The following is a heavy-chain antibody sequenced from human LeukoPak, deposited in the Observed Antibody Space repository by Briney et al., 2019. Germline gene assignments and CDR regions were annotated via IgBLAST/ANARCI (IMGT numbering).Heavy chain of an antibody. CDR1: GGSISSSSSY. J-gene: IGHJ6*03. CDR2: IYYSGSA. CDR3: ARGIAYYYYMDV. V-gene: IGHV4-39*07. Sequence: PSETLSLTCTVSGGSISSSSSYWGWIRQPPGKGLEWIGSIYYSGSAYYNPSLKSRVTISVDTSKNHFSLKLSSVTAADTAVYYCARGIAYYYYMDVWGKGTTVTISS.